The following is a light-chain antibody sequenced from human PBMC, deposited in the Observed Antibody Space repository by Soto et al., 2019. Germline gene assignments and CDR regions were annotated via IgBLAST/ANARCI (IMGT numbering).Light chain of an antibody. Sequence: QSVLTQPPSVSGAPGQRVTISCTGSSSNIGAGYDVHWYQQLPGTAAKLLIYGNSNRPSGVPDRFSGSKSGTSASLAITGLQADDEADYYCQSYDTSLSGSVFGGGTKLTVL. CDR1: SSNIGAGYD. V-gene: IGLV1-40*01. J-gene: IGLJ3*02. CDR2: GNS. CDR3: QSYDTSLSGSV.